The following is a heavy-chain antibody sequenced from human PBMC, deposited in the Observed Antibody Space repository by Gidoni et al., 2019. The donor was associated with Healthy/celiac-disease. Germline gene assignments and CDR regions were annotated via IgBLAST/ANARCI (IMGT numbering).Heavy chain of an antibody. D-gene: IGHD6-13*01. CDR1: GGSISSSSYY. CDR3: ARPPSPYSSSSGGWFDP. Sequence: QLQLQESGPGLVKPSETLSLTCTVSGGSISSSSYYWGWIRQPPGKGLEWIGSIYYSGSTYYNPSLKSRVTISVDTSKNQFSLKLSSVTAADTAVYYCARPPSPYSSSSGGWFDPWGQGTLVTVSS. CDR2: IYYSGST. J-gene: IGHJ5*02. V-gene: IGHV4-39*01.